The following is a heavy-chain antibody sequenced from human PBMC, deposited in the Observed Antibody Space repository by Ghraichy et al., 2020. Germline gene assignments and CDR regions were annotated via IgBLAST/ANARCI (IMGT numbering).Heavy chain of an antibody. CDR2: IRSRSDGGTI. CDR3: NRAVRINYYYNYVVDV. CDR1: GFTFKTAW. D-gene: IGHD2/OR15-2a*01. J-gene: IGHJ6*02. Sequence: GGSLRLSCEASGFTFKTAWMSWVRQAPGKGLEWIGRIRSRSDGGTIDYAAPVQGRFTISRDDSKNTVYLQMNSLRTEDTAIYYCNRAVRINYYYNYVVDVWGQGTTVTVSS. V-gene: IGHV3-15*01.